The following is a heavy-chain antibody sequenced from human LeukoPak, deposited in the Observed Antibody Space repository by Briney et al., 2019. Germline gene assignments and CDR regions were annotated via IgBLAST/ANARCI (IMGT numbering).Heavy chain of an antibody. D-gene: IGHD3-10*01. CDR2: IYSGGST. J-gene: IGHJ4*02. CDR1: GFTVSSNY. V-gene: IGHV3-53*01. Sequence: GGSLRLSCAASGFTVSSNYMSWVRQAPGKGLEWVSVIYSGGSTYYADSVKGRFTVSRDNSKNTLYLQMNSLRAEDTAVYYCARRHYGSGSYTLDYWGQGTPVTVSS. CDR3: ARRHYGSGSYTLDY.